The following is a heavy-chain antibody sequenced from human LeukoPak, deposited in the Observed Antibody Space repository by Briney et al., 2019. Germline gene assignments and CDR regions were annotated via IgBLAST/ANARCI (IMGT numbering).Heavy chain of an antibody. CDR2: ISSSSSYI. D-gene: IGHD6-13*01. J-gene: IGHJ4*02. CDR1: GFTFSSYS. V-gene: IGHV3-21*01. CDR3: ARDKYGGSSWYYFDY. Sequence: GGSLRLSCAASGFTFSSYSMNWVRQAPGKGLEWVSSISSSSSYIYYADSVKGRFTISRDNAKNSLYLQMNSLRAEDTAVYYCARDKYGGSSWYYFDYRGQGTLVTVSS.